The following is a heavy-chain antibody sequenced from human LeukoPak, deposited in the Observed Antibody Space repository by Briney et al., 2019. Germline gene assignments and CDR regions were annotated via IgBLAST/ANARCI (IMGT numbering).Heavy chain of an antibody. CDR1: GFTFSSYS. CDR2: ISSSSSTI. CDR3: ARGSDSSGCYVDYFDY. D-gene: IGHD3-22*01. Sequence: PGGSLRLSCAASGFTFSSYSMNWVRQAPGKGLEWVSYISSSSSTIYYADSVKGRFTISRDNAKNSLYLQMNSLRAEDTAVYYCARGSDSSGCYVDYFDYWGQGTLVTVSS. J-gene: IGHJ4*02. V-gene: IGHV3-48*04.